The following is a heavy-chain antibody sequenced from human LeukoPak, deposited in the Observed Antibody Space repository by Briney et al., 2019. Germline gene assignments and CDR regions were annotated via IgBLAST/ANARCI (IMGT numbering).Heavy chain of an antibody. J-gene: IGHJ4*02. CDR3: ARGGYRYFDY. Sequence: PSETLSLTCTVSGGSISSYYWSWIRQPPGKGLEWIGYIYYSGSTNYNPSLKSRVTISVDTSKNQFSLELSSVTAADTAVYYCARGGYRYFDYWGQGTLVTVSS. CDR2: IYYSGST. V-gene: IGHV4-59*01. CDR1: GGSISSYY. D-gene: IGHD3-22*01.